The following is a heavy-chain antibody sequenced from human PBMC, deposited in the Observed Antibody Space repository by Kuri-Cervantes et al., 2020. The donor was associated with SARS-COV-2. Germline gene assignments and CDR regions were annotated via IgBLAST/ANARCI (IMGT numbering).Heavy chain of an antibody. V-gene: IGHV3-30*18. Sequence: GESLKISCAASGFNFSTTDMHWVRQAPGKGLEWVAFISSDANHKKCIVSGKGRFTISRDNSQNTLLLQMTSLRSEDTAIYYCAKDRFGVHDFWGQGTLVTVSS. CDR3: AKDRFGVHDF. CDR2: ISSDANHK. CDR1: GFNFSTTD. J-gene: IGHJ4*02. D-gene: IGHD2-8*01.